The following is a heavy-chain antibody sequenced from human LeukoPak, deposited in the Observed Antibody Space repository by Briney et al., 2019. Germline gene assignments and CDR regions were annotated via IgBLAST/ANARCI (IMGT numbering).Heavy chain of an antibody. D-gene: IGHD3-10*01. V-gene: IGHV3-48*03. CDR1: GFTFSSYE. CDR3: AKGPGSYVHYYYYMDV. J-gene: IGHJ6*03. CDR2: ISSSGNTI. Sequence: PGGSLRLSCAASGFTFSSYEMNWVRQAPGKGLEWVSYISSSGNTIYYADSVKGRFTISRDNSKNTLYLQMNSLRAEDTAIYYCAKGPGSYVHYYYYMDVWGKGTTVTVSS.